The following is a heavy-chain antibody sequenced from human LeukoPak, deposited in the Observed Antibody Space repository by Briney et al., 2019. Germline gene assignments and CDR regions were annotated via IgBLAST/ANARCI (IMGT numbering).Heavy chain of an antibody. J-gene: IGHJ5*02. CDR2: INPNSGGT. CDR3: ARDAAYLRGFDP. D-gene: IGHD2-2*01. Sequence: GASVKVSCKASGYTFTGYYMHWVRQAPGQGREWMGWINPNSGGTNYVQKFQGRVTMTRDTSISTAYMELSRLRSDDTAVYYCARDAAYLRGFDPWGQGTLVTVSS. CDR1: GYTFTGYY. V-gene: IGHV1-2*02.